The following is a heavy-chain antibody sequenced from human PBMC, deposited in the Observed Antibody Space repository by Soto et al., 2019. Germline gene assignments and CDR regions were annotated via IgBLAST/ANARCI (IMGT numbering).Heavy chain of an antibody. CDR3: AKDLHYYDSSGYYAYYFAY. V-gene: IGHV3-30*02. J-gene: IGHJ4*02. Sequence: GGSLRLSCAAFGFTFSSYAMHWVRQAPGKGLEWVAVIPGGGNNKKYADSVKGRFTISRDNSKNTLYLQMNSLRAEDTAVYYCAKDLHYYDSSGYYAYYFAYWGQGTLVTVSS. D-gene: IGHD3-22*01. CDR1: GFTFSSYA. CDR2: IPGGGNNK.